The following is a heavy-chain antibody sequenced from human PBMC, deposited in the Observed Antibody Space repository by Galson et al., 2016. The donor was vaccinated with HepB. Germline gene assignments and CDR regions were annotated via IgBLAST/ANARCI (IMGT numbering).Heavy chain of an antibody. J-gene: IGHJ3*02. Sequence: SETLSLTCAVYGGSLSGYYWSWIRQPPGKGLEWIGEINHTGSTTYNPSLKSRVTRSLDTSKNQFSLKLSSVTAADTAVYYCVTNSPQQPTGAFDIWGQGTMVTVSS. D-gene: IGHD4-23*01. CDR3: VTNSPQQPTGAFDI. CDR2: INHTGST. CDR1: GGSLSGYY. V-gene: IGHV4-34*01.